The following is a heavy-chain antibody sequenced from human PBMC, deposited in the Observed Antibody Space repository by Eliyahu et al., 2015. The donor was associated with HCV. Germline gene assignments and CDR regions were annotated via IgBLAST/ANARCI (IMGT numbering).Heavy chain of an antibody. CDR1: GFTLTNYG. J-gene: IGHJ4*02. V-gene: IGHV3-33*01. CDR3: ARDRSYYFDY. Sequence: QVQLVESGGGVVQPGKSLRLFCETSGFTLTNYGMHWARQAPGKGLEWVATLSHDGTSEWYTDSVKGRFTVSRDISTNTLYLQMNRLRAEDTAIYYCARDRSYYFDYWGQGTLVTVSS. CDR2: LSHDGTSE.